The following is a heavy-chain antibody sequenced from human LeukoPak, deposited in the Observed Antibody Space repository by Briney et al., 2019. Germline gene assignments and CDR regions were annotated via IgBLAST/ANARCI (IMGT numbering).Heavy chain of an antibody. Sequence: QSGGSLRLSCAASGFTFSSYGMLWVRQAPGKGLEWVAVIWYDGSNKYYADSVKGRFTISRDNYKNTLYLQMNSLRAEDTAVYYCARDSTYYDFWSGYYPYYYGMDVWGQGTTVTVSS. CDR3: ARDSTYYDFWSGYYPYYYGMDV. CDR1: GFTFSSYG. V-gene: IGHV3-33*01. J-gene: IGHJ6*02. CDR2: IWYDGSNK. D-gene: IGHD3-3*01.